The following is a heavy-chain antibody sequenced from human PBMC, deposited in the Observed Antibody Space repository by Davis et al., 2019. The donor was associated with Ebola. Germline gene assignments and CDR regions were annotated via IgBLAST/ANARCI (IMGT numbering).Heavy chain of an antibody. CDR3: ATLRRTITGMDDGFDI. J-gene: IGHJ3*02. CDR2: IYTGHSDT. Sequence: KVSCKGSGNSFTSYWIGWVRQMPGKGLEWMGLIYTGHSDTRYSPSFRGQVTISADKSIRTAYLQWSSLKASDTAMYYCATLRRTITGMDDGFDIWGQGTMVTVSS. D-gene: IGHD2-8*02. V-gene: IGHV5-51*01. CDR1: GNSFTSYW.